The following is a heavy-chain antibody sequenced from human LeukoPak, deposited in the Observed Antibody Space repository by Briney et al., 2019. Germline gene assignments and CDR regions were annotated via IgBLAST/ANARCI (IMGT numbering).Heavy chain of an antibody. CDR1: GYTFTNYG. CDR2: ISTYSGNT. V-gene: IGHV1-18*04. Sequence: GESLKISCKASGYTFTNYGFSWVRQAPGQGLEWMGWISTYSGNTNYAQQLQGRVTMTSDTSTSTVYMELRSLRSDDTAVYYCARGYCRSTSCHEPPLYGMDVWGQGTTVTVS. CDR3: ARGYCRSTSCHEPPLYGMDV. J-gene: IGHJ6*02. D-gene: IGHD2-2*01.